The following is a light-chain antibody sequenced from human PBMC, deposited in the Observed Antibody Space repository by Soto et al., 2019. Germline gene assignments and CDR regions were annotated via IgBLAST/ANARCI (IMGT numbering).Light chain of an antibody. CDR2: AAS. V-gene: IGKV1-12*01. CDR1: QSISSW. CDR3: QQTYSVPAT. Sequence: DIQMTQSPSTLSASVGDRVTITCRASQSISSWLAWYQQKPGKAPKLLIYAASGLQSGVPSRFSASGSGTDFTLTISYLQPEDFAAYYCQQTYSVPATFGQGTKVDIK. J-gene: IGKJ1*01.